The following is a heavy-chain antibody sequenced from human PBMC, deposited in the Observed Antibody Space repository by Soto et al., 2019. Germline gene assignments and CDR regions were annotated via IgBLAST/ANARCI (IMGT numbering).Heavy chain of an antibody. CDR1: GYTFNSCG. CDR3: ARDGIVVVPATSTYYYYGMDV. Sequence: QVQLVQSGAEVKNPGASVKVSCKASGYTFNSCGISWVRQAPGQGLEWMGWISAYNGKTNYAQKLHGRVIMTTDTSASTAYMELRSLRSDDTAVYYCARDGIVVVPATSTYYYYGMDVWGQGTAVTVSS. CDR2: ISAYNGKT. V-gene: IGHV1-18*01. J-gene: IGHJ6*02. D-gene: IGHD2-2*01.